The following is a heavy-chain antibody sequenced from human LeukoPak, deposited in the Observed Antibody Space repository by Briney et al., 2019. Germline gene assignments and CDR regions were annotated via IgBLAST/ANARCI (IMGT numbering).Heavy chain of an antibody. CDR2: IYTSGST. Sequence: SETLSLTCTVSGGSISSYYWSWIRQPAGKGLEWIGRIYTSGSTNYNPSLKSRVTISVDTSKNQFSLKLSSVTAADTAVYYCARGPGRIAAAGLDYWGQGTLVTVSS. V-gene: IGHV4-4*07. CDR3: ARGPGRIAAAGLDY. CDR1: GGSISSYY. J-gene: IGHJ4*02. D-gene: IGHD6-13*01.